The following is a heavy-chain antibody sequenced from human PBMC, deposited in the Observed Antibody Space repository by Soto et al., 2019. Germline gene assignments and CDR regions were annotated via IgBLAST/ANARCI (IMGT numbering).Heavy chain of an antibody. CDR3: AKDVAAAGMMFFNY. Sequence: PGGSLRLSCAASGFTFSSYAMSWVRQAPGKGLEWVSGISGSGSTYYVDSVKGRFTISRDDSKYALYLQMNSLRAEDTAVYYCAKDVAAAGMMFFNYWGQGTLVTVSS. CDR1: GFTFSSYA. CDR2: ISGSGST. J-gene: IGHJ4*02. D-gene: IGHD6-13*01. V-gene: IGHV3-23*01.